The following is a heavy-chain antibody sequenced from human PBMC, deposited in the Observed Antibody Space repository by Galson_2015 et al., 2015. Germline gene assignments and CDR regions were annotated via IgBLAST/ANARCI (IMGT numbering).Heavy chain of an antibody. V-gene: IGHV3-30*18. D-gene: IGHD6-19*01. Sequence: SLRLSCAASGFTFSSYGMHWVRQAPGKGLEWVAVISYDGSNKYYADSVKGRFTISRDNSKNTLYLQMNSLRAEDTAVYYCAKDWVAGSGWYDFRFDPWGQGTLVTVSS. CDR2: ISYDGSNK. CDR3: AKDWVAGSGWYDFRFDP. J-gene: IGHJ5*02. CDR1: GFTFSSYG.